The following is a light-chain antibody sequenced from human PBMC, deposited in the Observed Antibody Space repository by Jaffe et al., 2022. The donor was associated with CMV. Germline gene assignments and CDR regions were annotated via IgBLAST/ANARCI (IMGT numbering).Light chain of an antibody. J-gene: IGKJ1*01. CDR2: AAS. CDR3: QKYNSPPLT. CDR1: QGISNN. V-gene: IGKV1-27*01. Sequence: DIQMTQSPSSLSASVGDRVTITCRASQGISNNLAWYQQKSGKVPKLLIYAASTLQSGVPSRFSGSGSGTDFTLTITSLQTEDVATYYCQKYNSPPLTFGQGTKVEIK.